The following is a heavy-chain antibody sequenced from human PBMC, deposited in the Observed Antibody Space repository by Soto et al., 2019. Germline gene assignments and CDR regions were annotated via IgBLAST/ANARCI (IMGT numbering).Heavy chain of an antibody. J-gene: IGHJ6*02. V-gene: IGHV3-30*18. CDR2: ISYDGSNK. Sequence: PGESLKISCAASGFTFSSYGMHWVRQAPGKGLEWVAVISYDGSNKYYADSVKGRFTISRDNSKNTLYLQMNSLRAEDTAVYYCAKGGGLLWFGAFTYYYYGMDVWGQGTRVTVSS. D-gene: IGHD3-10*01. CDR3: AKGGGLLWFGAFTYYYYGMDV. CDR1: GFTFSSYG.